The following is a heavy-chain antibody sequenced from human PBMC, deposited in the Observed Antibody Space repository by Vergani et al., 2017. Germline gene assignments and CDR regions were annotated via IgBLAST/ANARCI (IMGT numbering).Heavy chain of an antibody. D-gene: IGHD6-19*01. Sequence: QVQLVESGGGVVQPGGSLRLSCAASGFNFRSYGMHRVRQAPGKGLEWVAFIRYDGSTTYYADSVKGRFTISSDKSKSTLFLQMNSLRTEDTAVYYCATRAVSGWYLFDHWGQGTLVTVSS. V-gene: IGHV3-30*02. CDR3: ATRAVSGWYLFDH. J-gene: IGHJ4*02. CDR1: GFNFRSYG. CDR2: IRYDGSTT.